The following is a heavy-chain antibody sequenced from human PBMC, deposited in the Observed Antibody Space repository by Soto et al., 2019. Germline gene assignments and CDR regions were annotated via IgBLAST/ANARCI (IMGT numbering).Heavy chain of an antibody. CDR3: VNGTDGFRYYYGMDV. J-gene: IGHJ6*02. CDR2: ISFDGSER. D-gene: IGHD1-26*01. CDR1: GLTFRASG. Sequence: QVQLVESGGGVVQPGTSLRLSCVVSGLTFRASGMHWVRQAPGKGLEWVAVISFDGSERHYRDSVKGRFSISRDNSRNTLYMQMNSLRGDDSAVYYCVNGTDGFRYYYGMDVWGQGSTVTVSS. V-gene: IGHV3-30*18.